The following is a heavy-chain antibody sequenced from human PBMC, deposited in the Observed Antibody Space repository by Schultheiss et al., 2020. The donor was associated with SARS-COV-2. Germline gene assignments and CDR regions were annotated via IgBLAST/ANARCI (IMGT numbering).Heavy chain of an antibody. Sequence: SETLSLTCTVSGASISSSGYSWSWIRQHPGKGLEWIGYIYHSGGTRYHPSLKSRVTISLDTSKNQFSLKLSSVSAADTAVYYCARVDLETALVGGLDVWGQGSTVTVSS. J-gene: IGHJ6*02. CDR1: GASISSSGYS. CDR2: IYHSGGT. D-gene: IGHD5-18*01. V-gene: IGHV4-61*08. CDR3: ARVDLETALVGGLDV.